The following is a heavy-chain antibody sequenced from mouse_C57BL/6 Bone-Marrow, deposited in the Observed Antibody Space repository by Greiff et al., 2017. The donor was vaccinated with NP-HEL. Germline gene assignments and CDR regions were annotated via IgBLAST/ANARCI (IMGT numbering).Heavy chain of an antibody. V-gene: IGHV1-39*01. J-gene: IGHJ1*03. D-gene: IGHD1-1*01. Sequence: EVKLVESGPELVKPGASVKISCKASGYSFTDYNMNWVKQSNGKSLEWIGVINPNYGTTSYNQKFKGKATLTVDQSSSTAYMQLNSLTSEDSAVYYCAREGNYYGSSYGWYFDVWGTGTTVTVSS. CDR3: AREGNYYGSSYGWYFDV. CDR1: GYSFTDYN. CDR2: INPNYGTT.